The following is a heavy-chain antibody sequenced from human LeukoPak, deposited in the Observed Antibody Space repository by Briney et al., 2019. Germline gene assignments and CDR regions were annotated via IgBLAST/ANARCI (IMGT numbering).Heavy chain of an antibody. Sequence: PGGSLRLSCAASGFTFSSYAMSSVRQAPGKGLEWVSAISDNGGNTYYADSVKGRFTISRDNSKNTLYLQMNSLRAEDTALYYCAKDRQFRDAHYYGSGSYDAFDIWGQGTMVTVSS. D-gene: IGHD3-10*01. CDR1: GFTFSSYA. V-gene: IGHV3-23*01. CDR3: AKDRQFRDAHYYGSGSYDAFDI. CDR2: ISDNGGNT. J-gene: IGHJ3*02.